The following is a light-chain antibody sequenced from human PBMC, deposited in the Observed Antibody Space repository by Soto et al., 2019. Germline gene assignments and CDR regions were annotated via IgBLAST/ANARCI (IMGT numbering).Light chain of an antibody. CDR1: RSVSTF. J-gene: IGKJ1*01. CDR3: QQRSNWPWS. CDR2: DAS. V-gene: IGKV3-11*01. Sequence: EFVLTQSPGTLSLSPGERATLSCRASRSVSTFLGWYQQKPGQPPRLLIYDASNRATGVQARFSGSGSETDFTLTISSLEPEDVAVYFCQQRSNWPWSFCQGTKVEIK.